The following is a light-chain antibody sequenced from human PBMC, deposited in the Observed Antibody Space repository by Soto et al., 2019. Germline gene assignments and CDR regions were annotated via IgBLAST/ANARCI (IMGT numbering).Light chain of an antibody. J-gene: IGKJ1*01. V-gene: IGKV3-20*01. Sequence: EIVLTQSPGTLSLSPGERATLSCRASQSVSSSYLAWYQQKPGQAPRLLIYGPSSRATGIPDRFSGSGSGTDVTLTISRLEPGDFAVYYCQQYGSSPGTFGEGTKVEIK. CDR2: GPS. CDR1: QSVSSSY. CDR3: QQYGSSPGT.